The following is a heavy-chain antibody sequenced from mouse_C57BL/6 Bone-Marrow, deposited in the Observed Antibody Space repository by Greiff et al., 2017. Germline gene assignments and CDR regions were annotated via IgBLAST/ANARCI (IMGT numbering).Heavy chain of an antibody. CDR3: AIGLTGAKAWFAY. Sequence: LHQPGAELVKPWASVKVSCKASGYTFTSYWMHWVKQRPGQGLEWIGRIHPSDSDTNYNQKFKGKATLTADKSSSTAYMQLSSLTSEDSAVYYCAIGLTGAKAWFAYWGQGTLVTVSA. J-gene: IGHJ3*01. D-gene: IGHD4-1*01. V-gene: IGHV1-74*01. CDR2: IHPSDSDT. CDR1: GYTFTSYW.